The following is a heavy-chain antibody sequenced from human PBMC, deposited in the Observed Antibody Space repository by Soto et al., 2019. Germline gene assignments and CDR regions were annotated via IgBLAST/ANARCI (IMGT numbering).Heavy chain of an antibody. Sequence: GESLKISCKGSGYSFTSYWIAWVRQMPGKGLEWMGIIYPGDSDTRYSSSFQGQVTISADKSFNTAYLQWSGLKASDTAMYYCARLQRDGMDVWGQGTTVTVSS. D-gene: IGHD6-25*01. CDR2: IYPGDSDT. J-gene: IGHJ6*02. V-gene: IGHV5-51*01. CDR1: GYSFTSYW. CDR3: ARLQRDGMDV.